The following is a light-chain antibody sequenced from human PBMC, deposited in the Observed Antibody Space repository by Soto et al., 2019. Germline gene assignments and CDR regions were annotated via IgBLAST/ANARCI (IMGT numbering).Light chain of an antibody. CDR3: QQCGRSPVYT. Sequence: EIVLTQSPGTLSLSPGERATLSCRASQSVSSSNLAWYQQKPGQAPRLLIYGVSSRATGIPDRFSGSGSGTDFTLTISRLEPEDFAVYYCQQCGRSPVYTFGQGTKLEIK. CDR2: GVS. J-gene: IGKJ2*01. CDR1: QSVSSSN. V-gene: IGKV3-20*01.